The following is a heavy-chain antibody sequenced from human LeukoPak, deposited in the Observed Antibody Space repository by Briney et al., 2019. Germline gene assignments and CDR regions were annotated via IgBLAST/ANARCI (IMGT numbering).Heavy chain of an antibody. D-gene: IGHD6-13*01. Sequence: GGSLRLSCAASGFTFSSYAMTWVRQAPGKGLEWVSAITGGGDTIYYADSVKGRFTISRDNAKNSLYLQMNSLRAEDTAVYYCARAPFWYDAFDIWGQGTMVTVSS. V-gene: IGHV3-23*01. CDR1: GFTFSSYA. J-gene: IGHJ3*02. CDR2: ITGGGDTI. CDR3: ARAPFWYDAFDI.